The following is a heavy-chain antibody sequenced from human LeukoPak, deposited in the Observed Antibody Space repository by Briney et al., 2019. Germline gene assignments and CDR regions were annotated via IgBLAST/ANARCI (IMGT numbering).Heavy chain of an antibody. CDR2: IYYSGST. CDR3: ARIVVGELSFPSYSDY. V-gene: IGHV4-31*03. CDR1: GGSISSGGYY. D-gene: IGHD3-16*02. J-gene: IGHJ4*02. Sequence: SETLSLTCTVSGGSISSGGYYWSWIRQHPGKGLEWIGFIYYSGSTYYNPSLKSRVTISVDTSKNQFSLKLSSVTAADTAVYYCARIVVGELSFPSYSDYWGQGTLVSVSS.